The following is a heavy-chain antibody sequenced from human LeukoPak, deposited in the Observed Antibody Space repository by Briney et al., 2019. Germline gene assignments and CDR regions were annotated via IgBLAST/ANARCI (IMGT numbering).Heavy chain of an antibody. V-gene: IGHV1-69*01. D-gene: IGHD3-22*01. CDR3: ARDYDSSGPLDY. J-gene: IGHJ4*02. CDR1: GGTFSSYA. CDR2: IIPIFGTA. Sequence: SSVKVSCKASGGTFSSYAISWVRQAPGQGLEWMGGIIPIFGTANYAQKFQGRVTITADESTSTAYMELSRLRSEDTAVYYCARDYDSSGPLDYWGQGTLVTVSS.